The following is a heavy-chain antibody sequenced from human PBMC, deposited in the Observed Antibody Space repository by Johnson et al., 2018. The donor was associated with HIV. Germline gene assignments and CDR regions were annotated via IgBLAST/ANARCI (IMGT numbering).Heavy chain of an antibody. Sequence: QMQLVESGGGLVQPGGSLRLSCAASGFTFSSYWMHWVRQAPGKGLEWVAVISYDGSNKYFADSVKGRFTISRDNSKNTLYLQMKSLRGEDTAVYSCARGRSSSSTAAFDIWGQGTMVTVSS. CDR1: GFTFSSYW. J-gene: IGHJ3*02. CDR3: ARGRSSSSTAAFDI. V-gene: IGHV3-30*03. CDR2: ISYDGSNK. D-gene: IGHD6-6*01.